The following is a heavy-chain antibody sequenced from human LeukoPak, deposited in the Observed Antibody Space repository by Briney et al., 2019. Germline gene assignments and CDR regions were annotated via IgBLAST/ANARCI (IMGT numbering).Heavy chain of an antibody. J-gene: IGHJ4*02. CDR3: TREAVVAATFDY. CDR2: INPKSGGT. V-gene: IGHV1-2*02. CDR1: GYGFTGCY. Sequence: ASVKVSCKGSGYGFTGCYMHWVRQAPGQGLERVGGINPKSGGTNYAQKFQGRGTMTRDTSISTAYMELSRLRSDDTAVYYCTREAVVAATFDYWSQGSLVTVSS. D-gene: IGHD2-15*01.